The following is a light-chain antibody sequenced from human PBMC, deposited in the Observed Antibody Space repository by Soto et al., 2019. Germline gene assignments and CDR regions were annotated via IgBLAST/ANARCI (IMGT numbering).Light chain of an antibody. CDR1: SSNIGAVFD. CDR3: QSYDSGRSGWL. V-gene: IGLV1-40*01. Sequence: QAVVTQPPSVSGAPGQRVTISCTGSSSNIGAVFDVHWYQQVPGTAPKLLIYENTKRPSGVPDRFSGSKSGTSASLAITGLQAEDEADYYCQSYDSGRSGWLFGGGTKLTVL. J-gene: IGLJ2*01. CDR2: ENT.